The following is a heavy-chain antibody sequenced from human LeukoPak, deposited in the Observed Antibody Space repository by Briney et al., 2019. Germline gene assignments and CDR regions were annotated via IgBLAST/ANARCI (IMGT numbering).Heavy chain of an antibody. CDR3: ARDPGYCSGGSCRNGDI. V-gene: IGHV3-21*01. J-gene: IGHJ3*02. CDR1: GFTFSSYS. Sequence: GGSLRLSCAASGFTFSSYSMSWVRQAPGNGLEWVSSISSSSSYIYYADSVKGRFTISRDNAKNSLYLQMNSLRAEDTAVYYCARDPGYCSGGSCRNGDIWGQGTMATVSS. CDR2: ISSSSSYI. D-gene: IGHD2-15*01.